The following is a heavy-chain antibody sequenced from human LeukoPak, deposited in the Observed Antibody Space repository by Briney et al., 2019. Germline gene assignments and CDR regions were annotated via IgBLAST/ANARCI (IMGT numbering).Heavy chain of an antibody. Sequence: GGSLSLSCAVSGFTFSGYWMHWVRPAPGRGLVWVSRTKRDGSSTRYADFVKGRFTISRDNAKNTLDLQMNSLKFEDTAVDYCAKSDYYEYWGQGTLVTVPS. CDR2: TKRDGSST. CDR1: GFTFSGYW. J-gene: IGHJ4*02. V-gene: IGHV3-74*01. CDR3: AKSDYYEY.